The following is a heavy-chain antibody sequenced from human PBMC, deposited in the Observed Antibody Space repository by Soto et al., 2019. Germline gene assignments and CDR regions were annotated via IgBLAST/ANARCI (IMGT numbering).Heavy chain of an antibody. CDR3: ARDRAWEVTVTTGQYYYFGMDE. D-gene: IGHD4-17*01. Sequence: ASVKVSCKASGYTFTSYGISWVRQAPGQGLEWMGWISAYSGNTNYAQKLQGRVTMTTDTSTSTAYRELRSLRSEDTAVYYRARDRAWEVTVTTGQYYYFGMDEWGQGTTLTVSS. CDR1: GYTFTSYG. V-gene: IGHV1-18*04. CDR2: ISAYSGNT. J-gene: IGHJ6*02.